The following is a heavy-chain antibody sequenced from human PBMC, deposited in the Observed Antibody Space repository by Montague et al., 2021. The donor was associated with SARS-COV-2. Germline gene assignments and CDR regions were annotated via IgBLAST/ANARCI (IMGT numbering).Heavy chain of an antibody. Sequence: CAISGDSVTMKLASGACIRQSRSNFLEGLSRTSYCSMWYNDYAESVKSRITIDPDTSKHQFSLHLNSVTPEDTAVYYCARIPVGSKYYFDFWGQGTLVTVSS. CDR3: ARIPVGSKYYFDF. CDR1: GDSVTMKLAS. CDR2: TSYCSMWYN. V-gene: IGHV6-1*01. D-gene: IGHD2-2*01. J-gene: IGHJ4*02.